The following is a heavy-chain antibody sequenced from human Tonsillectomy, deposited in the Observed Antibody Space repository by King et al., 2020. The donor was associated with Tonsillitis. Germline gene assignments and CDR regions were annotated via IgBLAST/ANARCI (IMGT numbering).Heavy chain of an antibody. D-gene: IGHD6-19*01. Sequence: VQLVESGGGLVQPGGSLRLSCAASGFTFSSYEMNWVRQAPGKGLEWVSYISSSGSTIYYADSVKGRFTISRDNAKNSLYLQMNSLRAEDTAVYYCARLSSGWGLVADYWGKGTLVTVSS. CDR2: ISSSGSTI. CDR1: GFTFSSYE. J-gene: IGHJ4*02. V-gene: IGHV3-48*03. CDR3: ARLSSGWGLVADY.